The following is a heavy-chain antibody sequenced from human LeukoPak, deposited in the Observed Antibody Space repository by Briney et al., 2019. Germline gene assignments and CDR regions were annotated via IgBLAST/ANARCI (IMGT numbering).Heavy chain of an antibody. D-gene: IGHD3-10*01. V-gene: IGHV3-11*03. J-gene: IGHJ4*02. Sequence: GGSLRLSCVASGFTFSDYYMGWIRQAPGKGLEWLSYISGASNYINYADSVRGRFTVSRDNAMNSLYLQMNSLTAEDTAVYYCAGGSLETWGQGTLVTVSS. CDR1: GFTFSDYY. CDR3: AGGSLET. CDR2: ISGASNYI.